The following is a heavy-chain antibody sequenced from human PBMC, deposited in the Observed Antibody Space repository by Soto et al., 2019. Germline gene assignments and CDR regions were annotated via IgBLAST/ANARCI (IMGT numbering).Heavy chain of an antibody. CDR2: IYYSGST. CDR3: ARYSENDAFDI. J-gene: IGHJ3*02. D-gene: IGHD1-26*01. Sequence: PSETLSLTCTVSGGSISSSSYYWGWIRQPPGKGLEWIGGIYYSGSTYYNPSLKSRVTISVDTSKNQFSLKLSSVTAADTAVYYCARYSENDAFDIWGQGTMVTVSS. CDR1: GGSISSSSYY. V-gene: IGHV4-39*01.